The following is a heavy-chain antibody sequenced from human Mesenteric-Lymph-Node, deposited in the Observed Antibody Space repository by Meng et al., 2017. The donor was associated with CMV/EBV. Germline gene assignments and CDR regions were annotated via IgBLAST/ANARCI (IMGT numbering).Heavy chain of an antibody. V-gene: IGHV3-30*02. CDR1: GFTFSGYG. CDR3: ASLFRLIAALP. D-gene: IGHD6-6*01. J-gene: IGHJ5*02. CDR2: IRYDEGNK. Sequence: GGSLRLSCAASGFTFSGYGMHWVRQAPGKGLEWVAFIRYDEGNKYYADSVKGRFTISRDNSENTLYLQMNSLRAEDTAVYYCASLFRLIAALPWGQGTLVTVSS.